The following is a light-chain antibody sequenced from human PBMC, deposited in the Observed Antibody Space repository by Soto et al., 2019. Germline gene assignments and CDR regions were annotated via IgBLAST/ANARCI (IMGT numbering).Light chain of an antibody. V-gene: IGKV1-5*03. CDR2: KAS. CDR1: QSISSW. J-gene: IGKJ4*01. CDR3: QQYNVYST. Sequence: DIQMTQSPSTLSASIGDRVNITCRASQSISSWLARYQQKPGKAPKVLIYKASNLESGVPSRFSGSGSETEFTLTISSLQPDDFATYYCQQYNVYSTFGGGTKVDIK.